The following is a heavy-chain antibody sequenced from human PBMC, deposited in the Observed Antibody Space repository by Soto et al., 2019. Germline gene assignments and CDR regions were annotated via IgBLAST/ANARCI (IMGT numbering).Heavy chain of an antibody. CDR2: ISGSGGST. CDR1: GLTFSSYA. V-gene: IGHV3-23*01. J-gene: IGHJ4*02. Sequence: GGSLRLSCAASGLTFSSYAMSWVRQAPGKGLEWVSAISGSGGSTYYADSVKGRFTISRDNSKNTLYLQMNSLRAEDTAVYYFEKDEVSGIAFFDYWGQGTLVTVSS. D-gene: IGHD1-26*01. CDR3: EKDEVSGIAFFDY.